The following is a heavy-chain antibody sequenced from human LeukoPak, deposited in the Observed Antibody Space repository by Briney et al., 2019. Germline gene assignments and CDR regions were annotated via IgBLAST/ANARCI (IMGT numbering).Heavy chain of an antibody. D-gene: IGHD3-22*01. Sequence: GGSLRLSCAASGFTFSSYSMNWVRQAPGKGLEWVSSISSSSSYIYYADSVKGRFTISRDNSKNTLYLQMNSLRAEDTAVYYCAKRLGDYFDYWGQGTLVTVSS. CDR3: AKRLGDYFDY. J-gene: IGHJ4*02. V-gene: IGHV3-21*01. CDR1: GFTFSSYS. CDR2: ISSSSSYI.